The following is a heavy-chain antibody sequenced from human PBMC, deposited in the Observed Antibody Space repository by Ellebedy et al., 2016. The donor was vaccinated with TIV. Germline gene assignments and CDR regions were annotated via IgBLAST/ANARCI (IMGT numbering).Heavy chain of an antibody. Sequence: ASVKVSCKASGYTFTSYGISWVRQAPGQGLEWMGWINPNSGNTGYAQKFQGRVTMTRNTSTSTAYMELRSLRSNDTAVYYCAILYYDFLTGYTAHDAFDVWGQGTMVTVSS. CDR2: INPNSGNT. CDR1: GYTFTSYG. D-gene: IGHD3-9*01. V-gene: IGHV1-8*02. CDR3: AILYYDFLTGYTAHDAFDV. J-gene: IGHJ3*01.